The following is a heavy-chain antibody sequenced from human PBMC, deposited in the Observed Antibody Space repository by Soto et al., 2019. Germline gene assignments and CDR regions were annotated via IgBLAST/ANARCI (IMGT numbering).Heavy chain of an antibody. V-gene: IGHV3-23*01. CDR1: GFIFSTYA. J-gene: IGHJ4*01. CDR3: AKPLHTDIVATIGTHDY. Sequence: SGGSLRLSCAASGFIFSTYAMNWVRQAPGKGLEWVSGISTRGGTTYYADSVKGRFTVSRDNSMNTLHLEMNSLRDEDTAVYYCAKPLHTDIVATIGTHDYWGHGNLVTGS. D-gene: IGHD5-12*01. CDR2: ISTRGGTT.